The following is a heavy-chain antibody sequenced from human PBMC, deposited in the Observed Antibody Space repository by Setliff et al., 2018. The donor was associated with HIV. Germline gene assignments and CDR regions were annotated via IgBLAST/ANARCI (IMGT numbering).Heavy chain of an antibody. CDR2: IYPGDSVT. J-gene: IGHJ5*01. V-gene: IGHV5-51*01. Sequence: GESLKISCKGSGYSFTSYWIGWVRQMPGKGLEWMGVIYPGDSVTRYGPSFQGHVTISADKSISTTYLQWSSLRASDTAMYYCARVFSAGWFDSWGQGTLVTVSS. CDR3: ARVFSAGWFDS. D-gene: IGHD6-13*01. CDR1: GYSFTSYW.